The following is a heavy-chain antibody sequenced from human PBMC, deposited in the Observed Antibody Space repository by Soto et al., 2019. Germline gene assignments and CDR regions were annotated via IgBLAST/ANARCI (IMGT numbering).Heavy chain of an antibody. J-gene: IGHJ6*02. Sequence: GASVKVSCKASGYTFTSYGISWVRQAPGQGLEWMGWISAYNGNTNYAQKLQGRVTMTTDTSTSTAYMELRSLRSDDTAVYYCARASTIFGVVSYYYYGMDVWGQGTTVTV. D-gene: IGHD3-3*01. CDR3: ARASTIFGVVSYYYYGMDV. CDR2: ISAYNGNT. V-gene: IGHV1-18*04. CDR1: GYTFTSYG.